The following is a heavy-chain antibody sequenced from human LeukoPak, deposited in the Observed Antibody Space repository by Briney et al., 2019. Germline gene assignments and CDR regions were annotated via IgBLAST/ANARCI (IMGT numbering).Heavy chain of an antibody. CDR1: GGSFSGYY. Sequence: SETLSLTCAVYGGSFSGYYWSWIRQPPGKGLEWMGEINHSGSTNYNPSLKSRVTISVDTSKNQFSLKLSSVTAADTAVYYCARGRTTTVTTKFVNYWGQGTLVTVSS. D-gene: IGHD4-17*01. CDR3: ARGRTTTVTTKFVNY. V-gene: IGHV4-34*01. CDR2: INHSGST. J-gene: IGHJ4*02.